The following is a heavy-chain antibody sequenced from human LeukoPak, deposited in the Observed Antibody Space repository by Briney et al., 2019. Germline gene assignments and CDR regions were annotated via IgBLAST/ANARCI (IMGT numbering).Heavy chain of an antibody. D-gene: IGHD2-15*01. J-gene: IGHJ4*02. Sequence: SQTLSLTCTVSGGSISSGSYYWSWIRQPAGKGLEWIGRIYTSGSTNYNPSLKSRVTISVDTSKNQFSLKLSSVTAADTAVYYCARDLGAAYCSGGSCQGYFDYWGQGTLVTVSS. V-gene: IGHV4-61*02. CDR3: ARDLGAAYCSGGSCQGYFDY. CDR1: GGSISSGSYY. CDR2: IYTSGST.